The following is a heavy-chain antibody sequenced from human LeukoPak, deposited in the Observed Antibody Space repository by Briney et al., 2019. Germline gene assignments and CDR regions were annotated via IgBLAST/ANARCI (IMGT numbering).Heavy chain of an antibody. CDR3: ARMVLGYYSGLDYYYFDY. J-gene: IGHJ4*02. D-gene: IGHD3-10*01. CDR2: IYYSGAT. Sequence: PSETLSLTCTVSGGSINSYYWSWIRQPPGKGLEWIGSIYYSGATNYNPSLKSRVTISVDMSKNQFSLRLSSVTAADTAVYYCARMVLGYYSGLDYYYFDYWGQGTLVAVSS. V-gene: IGHV4-59*01. CDR1: GGSINSYY.